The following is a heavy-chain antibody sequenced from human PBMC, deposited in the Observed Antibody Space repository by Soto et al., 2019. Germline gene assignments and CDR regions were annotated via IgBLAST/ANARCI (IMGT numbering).Heavy chain of an antibody. CDR2: ISAHNGDT. CDR1: GYSFATYG. CDR3: ATEPIYYNDGSGYYPLGH. J-gene: IGHJ4*02. Sequence: ASVKVSCKASGYSFATYGFSWVRQAPGQGLECVGWISAHNGDTHYSQKFQGRVTLTTDTSTNTGYMELRSLTSDDTAVYFCATEPIYYNDGSGYYPLGHWGQGTLVSVSS. V-gene: IGHV1-18*04. D-gene: IGHD3-22*01.